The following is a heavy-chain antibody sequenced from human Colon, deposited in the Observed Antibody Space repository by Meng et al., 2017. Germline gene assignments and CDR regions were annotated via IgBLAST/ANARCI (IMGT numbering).Heavy chain of an antibody. Sequence: GSLRLSCAVYGGSFSGYYWSWIRQPPGQGLEWTGEINHSGSTNYNPSLKSRVTISVDTSKNQFSLKLSSVTAADTAVYYCARGFPKYYYGSGSYYRAYGMDVWGQGTMVTVSS. D-gene: IGHD3-10*01. CDR1: GGSFSGYY. CDR3: ARGFPKYYYGSGSYYRAYGMDV. J-gene: IGHJ6*02. V-gene: IGHV4-34*01. CDR2: INHSGST.